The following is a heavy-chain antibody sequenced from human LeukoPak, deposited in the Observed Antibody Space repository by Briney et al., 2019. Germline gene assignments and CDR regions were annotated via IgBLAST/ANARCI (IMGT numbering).Heavy chain of an antibody. CDR1: GFTFSSYG. D-gene: IGHD3-22*01. J-gene: IGHJ4*02. CDR2: ISYDGSNK. CDR3: AKDFGSGYYYYFDY. V-gene: IGHV3-30*18. Sequence: GRSLRLSCAASGFTFSSYGMHWVRQAPGKGLEWVAVISYDGSNKYYADSVKGRFTISRDNSKNTLYLQMNSLRAEDTAVYYCAKDFGSGYYYYFDYWGQGTLVTVSS.